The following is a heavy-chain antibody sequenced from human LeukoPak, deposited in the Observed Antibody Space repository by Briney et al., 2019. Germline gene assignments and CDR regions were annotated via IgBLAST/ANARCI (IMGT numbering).Heavy chain of an antibody. CDR1: GGTFSSYA. V-gene: IGHV1-2*02. CDR3: ARDGVGGVYGDYGYFDL. D-gene: IGHD4-17*01. Sequence: ASVKVSCKASGGTFSSYAISWVRQAPGQGLERMGWINPNSGGTNYAQKFQGRVTMTRDTSISTAYMELSRLRSDDTAVYYCARDGVGGVYGDYGYFDLWGRGTLVTVSS. CDR2: INPNSGGT. J-gene: IGHJ2*01.